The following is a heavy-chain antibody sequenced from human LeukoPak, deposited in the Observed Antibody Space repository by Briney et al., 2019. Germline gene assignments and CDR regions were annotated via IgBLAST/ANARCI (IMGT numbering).Heavy chain of an antibody. CDR1: GGTFSSDA. V-gene: IGHV1-69*05. Sequence: SVKVSCKASGGTFSSDAITWVRQAPGQGLEWMGRIIPIFGTANYAQKFQGRVTITTDESTNTAYMELSSLRSEDTAVYYCARGTMRVVVNDAFDIWGQGTMVTVSS. D-gene: IGHD3-22*01. CDR2: IIPIFGTA. CDR3: ARGTMRVVVNDAFDI. J-gene: IGHJ3*02.